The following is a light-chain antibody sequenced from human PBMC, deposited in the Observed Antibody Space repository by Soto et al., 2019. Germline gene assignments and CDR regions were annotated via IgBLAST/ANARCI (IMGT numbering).Light chain of an antibody. CDR2: AAS. CDR1: QSLGSGY. V-gene: IGKV3-20*01. J-gene: IGKJ1*01. CDR3: QQYDTSPRT. Sequence: EIVLPQSPATLSLYPRERATLSCSSSQSLGSGYLAWYRQKPGQAPRILIYAASSRATGVPDRFSGSGSGTDFSLTISRLEPEDFAVYYCQQYDTSPRTVGQGTKV.